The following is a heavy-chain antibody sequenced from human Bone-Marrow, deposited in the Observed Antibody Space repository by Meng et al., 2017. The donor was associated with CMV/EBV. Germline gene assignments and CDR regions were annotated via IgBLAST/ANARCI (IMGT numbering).Heavy chain of an antibody. J-gene: IGHJ6*02. CDR3: ARDDSRTTNENWGTNPGRLGMDV. CDR2: IKYDGSEK. D-gene: IGHD7-27*01. Sequence: GESLKISCAASGFTFSSYSMNWVRQAPGKGLEWVANIKYDGSEKYYVDSMKGRFTVSRDNTKSSLYLQMNSLGADDTAVYYCARDDSRTTNENWGTNPGRLGMDVWGQGTTVTVSS. CDR1: GFTFSSYS. V-gene: IGHV3-7*01.